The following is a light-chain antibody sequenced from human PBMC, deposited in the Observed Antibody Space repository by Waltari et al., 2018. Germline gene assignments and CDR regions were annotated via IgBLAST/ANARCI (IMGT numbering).Light chain of an antibody. Sequence: QSALTQPASVSGSPGQSITISCTGTSSDVGGYNYVSWYQQHPGKAPKLMIYDVSKRPSGVSNRVSGSKSGNTASLTISGLQAEDEADYYCSSYTSSSTRVFGTGTKLTVL. J-gene: IGLJ2*01. V-gene: IGLV2-14*01. CDR1: SSDVGGYNY. CDR3: SSYTSSSTRV. CDR2: DVS.